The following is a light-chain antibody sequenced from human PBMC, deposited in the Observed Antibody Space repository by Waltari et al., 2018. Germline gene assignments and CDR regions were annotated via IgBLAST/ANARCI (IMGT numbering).Light chain of an antibody. CDR1: QTISNNY. CDR2: DAS. J-gene: IGKJ1*01. Sequence: EIVLTRSPGTLSLSPGERATLSCRASQTISNNYLAWYQQKPGQAPRVLIYDASTRATGIPDRFSGSGSGTDFTLTISRLEPEDFALYYCHQYTRSPPWTFGQGTKVEIK. CDR3: HQYTRSPPWT. V-gene: IGKV3-20*01.